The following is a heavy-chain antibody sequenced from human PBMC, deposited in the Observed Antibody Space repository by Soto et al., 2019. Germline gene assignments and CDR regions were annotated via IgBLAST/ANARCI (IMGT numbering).Heavy chain of an antibody. CDR3: ARDPEGINDFDY. V-gene: IGHV3-48*04. Sequence: EVQLVESGGGLVQPGGSLRLSCAASGFTFSNYGMNWARQAPGRGLEWVTHINAPGETKSYSDSVKGRFTISRDDAKNSLYLQMNSLTADDTATYYCARDPEGINDFDYWGQGTLVTVSS. CDR2: INAPGETK. CDR1: GFTFSNYG. J-gene: IGHJ4*02. D-gene: IGHD2-21*01.